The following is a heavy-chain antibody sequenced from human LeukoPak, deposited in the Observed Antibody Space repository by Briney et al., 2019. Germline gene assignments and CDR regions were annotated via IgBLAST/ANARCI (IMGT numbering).Heavy chain of an antibody. D-gene: IGHD2-15*01. CDR2: IRYDGDNK. V-gene: IGHV3-30*02. CDR3: ARAYSTYPDY. CDR1: GFTFSNYG. Sequence: GGSLRLSCAASGFTFSNYGIHCVRQAPGKGLEWVAFIRYDGDNKYYGDSVKGRLTISRDNSKNTLYLQMSSLRAEDTAVYYCARAYSTYPDYWGQGTLVTVSS. J-gene: IGHJ4*02.